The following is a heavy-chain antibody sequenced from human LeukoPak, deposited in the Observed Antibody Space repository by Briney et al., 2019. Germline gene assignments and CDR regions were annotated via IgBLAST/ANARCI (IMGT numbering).Heavy chain of an antibody. CDR2: STWNGDKT. V-gene: IGHV3-20*04. Sequence: RPGGSLRLSCAASGFTFDDYDMSWVRQVPGKGLEWVSGSTWNGDKTGYADSVKGRFAISRDNTENSLYLQMSSLRAEDTALYYCARDPFCSSTTGCYFEDWFHPWGPGTLVTVSS. CDR1: GFTFDDYD. D-gene: IGHD2/OR15-2a*01. CDR3: ARDPFCSSTTGCYFEDWFHP. J-gene: IGHJ5*02.